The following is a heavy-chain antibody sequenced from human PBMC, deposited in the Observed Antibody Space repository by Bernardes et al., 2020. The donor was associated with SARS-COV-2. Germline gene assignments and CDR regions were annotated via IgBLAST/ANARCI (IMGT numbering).Heavy chain of an antibody. CDR1: GGSISSYY. J-gene: IGHJ6*03. Sequence: SEPLSLTCTATGGSISSYYWSWIRKPPGKGLEWIWYIYYSGSTNYNPSLKSRVTISVDTSKNQFSLKLSSVTAADTAVYYCARYSSYYYYMDVWGKGTTVTVSS. CDR2: IYYSGST. CDR3: ARYSSYYYYMDV. D-gene: IGHD6-13*01. V-gene: IGHV4-59*01.